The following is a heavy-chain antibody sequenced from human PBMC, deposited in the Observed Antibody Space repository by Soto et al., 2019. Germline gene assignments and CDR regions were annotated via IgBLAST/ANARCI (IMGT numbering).Heavy chain of an antibody. CDR3: ATSGECGGDCSVYGMAV. CDR1: GGTFSTFA. D-gene: IGHD2-21*02. CDR2: IISIFGTT. J-gene: IGHJ6*02. V-gene: IGHV1-69*13. Sequence: SVKVSCKASGGTFSTFAISWVRQAPGQGLEWMGGIISIFGTTEYAQKFQGRVTTYADESTSTAYMELSSLRSDDTAVYFCATSGECGGDCSVYGMAVWGQGTTVTVSS.